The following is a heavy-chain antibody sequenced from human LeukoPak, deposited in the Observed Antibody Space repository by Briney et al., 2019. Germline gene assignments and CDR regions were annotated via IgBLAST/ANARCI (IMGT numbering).Heavy chain of an antibody. CDR2: ISAYNGNT. Sequence: ASVKVSCKASGYTFTSYGIRWVRQAPGQGLEWMGWISAYNGNTNYAQKLQGRVTMTTDTSTSTAYMELRSLRSDDTAVYYCARDWYYDSSGYYYVPFDYWGQGTLVTVSS. J-gene: IGHJ4*02. CDR3: ARDWYYDSSGYYYVPFDY. V-gene: IGHV1-18*01. CDR1: GYTFTSYG. D-gene: IGHD3-22*01.